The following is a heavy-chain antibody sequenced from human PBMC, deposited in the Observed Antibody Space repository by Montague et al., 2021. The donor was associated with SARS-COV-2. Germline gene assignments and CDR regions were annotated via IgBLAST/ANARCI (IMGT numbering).Heavy chain of an antibody. V-gene: IGHV4-59*01. CDR2: IYYTGET. D-gene: IGHD3-3*01. Sequence: SETLSLTCSFSGGSIRSYYWSWIRLPPGKPLEWLGYIYYTGETTHNPSLKSRVTISVDTSRSQFSLRLTSVTAADTAVYFCARFWSGDVDKWSQGTLVTVSS. J-gene: IGHJ4*02. CDR3: ARFWSGDVDK. CDR1: GGSIRSYY.